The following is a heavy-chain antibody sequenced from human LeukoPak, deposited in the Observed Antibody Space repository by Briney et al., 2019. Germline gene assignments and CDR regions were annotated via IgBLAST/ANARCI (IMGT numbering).Heavy chain of an antibody. CDR2: IKQDGSEK. Sequence: GGSLRLSCAASGFTFSSYGMSWVRQAPGKGLEWVANIKQDGSEKYYVDSVKGRFTISRDNAKNSLYLQMNSLRAEDTAVYYCARGTIRYFDWFYYWGQGTLVTVSS. CDR3: ARGTIRYFDWFYY. V-gene: IGHV3-7*01. CDR1: GFTFSSYG. J-gene: IGHJ4*02. D-gene: IGHD3-9*01.